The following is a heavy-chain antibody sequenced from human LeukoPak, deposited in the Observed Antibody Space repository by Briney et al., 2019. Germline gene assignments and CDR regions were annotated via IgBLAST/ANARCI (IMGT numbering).Heavy chain of an antibody. D-gene: IGHD1-26*01. V-gene: IGHV3-7*01. CDR3: TRDTIGSLDY. CDR1: GFTFANSW. Sequence: PRGSLRLSCAASGFTFANSWMAWVRQAPGKGLEWVANIKQDGSTKHYADSLKGRFTISRDNPKNSLFLQMNNLRADDTAIYYCTRDTIGSLDYWGQGILVTVAS. CDR2: IKQDGSTK. J-gene: IGHJ4*02.